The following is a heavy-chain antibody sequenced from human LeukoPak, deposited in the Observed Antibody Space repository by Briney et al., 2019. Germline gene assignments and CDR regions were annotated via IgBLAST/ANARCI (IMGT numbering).Heavy chain of an antibody. Sequence: PGGSLRLSCGASGFTFSTYSMNWVRQAPGKGLEWVSSISSSSSYIYYADSVKGRFTISRDNAKNSLYLQMNSLRAEDTAVYYCARDSRGMWLRLIRYYYYYYMDVWGKGTTVTVSS. V-gene: IGHV3-21*01. CDR1: GFTFSTYS. J-gene: IGHJ6*03. CDR2: ISSSSSYI. CDR3: ARDSRGMWLRLIRYYYYYYMDV. D-gene: IGHD5-12*01.